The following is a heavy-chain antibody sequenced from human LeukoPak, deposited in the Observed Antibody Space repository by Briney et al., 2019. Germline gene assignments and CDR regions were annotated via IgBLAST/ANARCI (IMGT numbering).Heavy chain of an antibody. CDR3: ARRGVYGDYGGY. D-gene: IGHD4-17*01. CDR2: IIPILGIA. J-gene: IGHJ4*02. CDR1: GGTFSSYA. V-gene: IGHV1-69*04. Sequence: SVKVSCKASGGTFSSYAISWVRQAPGQGLEWMGRIIPILGIANYAQKFQGRVTITADKSTSTAYMGLSSLRSEDTAVYYCARRGVYGDYGGYWGQGTLVTVSS.